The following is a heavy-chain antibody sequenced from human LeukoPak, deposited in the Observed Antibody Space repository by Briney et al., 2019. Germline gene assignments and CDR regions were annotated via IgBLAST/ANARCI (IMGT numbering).Heavy chain of an antibody. J-gene: IGHJ4*02. CDR1: GFTFSSYA. D-gene: IGHD2-2*01. V-gene: IGHV3-23*01. Sequence: GGSLRLSCAASGFTFSSYAMSWVRQAPGKGLEWVSAIRGSGGSTYYADSVKGRFTISRDNSKNTLYLQMNSLRAEDTAVYYCEKDIRYVVVPAATTDYWGQGTLVTVSS. CDR2: IRGSGGST. CDR3: EKDIRYVVVPAATTDY.